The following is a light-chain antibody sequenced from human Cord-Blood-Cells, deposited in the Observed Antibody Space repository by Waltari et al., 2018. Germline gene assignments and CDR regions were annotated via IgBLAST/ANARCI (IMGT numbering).Light chain of an antibody. J-gene: IGLJ1*01. CDR1: KLGDKY. Sequence: SYELTQPPSVSVSPGQTASIPCSGDKLGDKYACWYQQKPGQSPVLVIYQDSKRPSVIPERFSGSNSGNTATLTISGTQAMDEADYYCQAWDSSTVVFGTGTKVTVL. V-gene: IGLV3-1*01. CDR3: QAWDSSTVV. CDR2: QDS.